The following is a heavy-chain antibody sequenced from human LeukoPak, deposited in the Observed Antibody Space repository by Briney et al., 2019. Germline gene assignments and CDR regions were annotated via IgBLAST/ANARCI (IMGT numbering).Heavy chain of an antibody. J-gene: IGHJ4*02. D-gene: IGHD3-3*01. V-gene: IGHV1-18*01. CDR2: ISAYNGNT. CDR1: GYTFTSYG. CDR3: ARDYPSVGLEWLPNIFDY. Sequence: ASVKVSCKASGYTFTSYGISWVRQAPGQGLEWMGWISAYNGNTNYAQKLQGRVTMTTDTSTSTAYMELRSLRSDDTAVYYCARDYPSVGLEWLPNIFDYWGQGTLVTVSS.